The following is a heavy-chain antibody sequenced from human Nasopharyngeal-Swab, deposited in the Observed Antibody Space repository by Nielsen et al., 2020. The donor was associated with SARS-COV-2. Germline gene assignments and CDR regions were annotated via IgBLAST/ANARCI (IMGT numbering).Heavy chain of an antibody. Sequence: SETLSLTCSVSGDSTNSYYCHWIRQAPGKGLEWIGYVHYSGNTNYNPSLKSRVTISVDTSKNQFSLKVTSVTAADTAVYYCARSGRYRGWFDPWGQGTLVTVPS. V-gene: IGHV4-59*08. J-gene: IGHJ5*02. CDR2: VHYSGNT. CDR3: ARSGRYRGWFDP. CDR1: GDSTNSYY. D-gene: IGHD2-15*01.